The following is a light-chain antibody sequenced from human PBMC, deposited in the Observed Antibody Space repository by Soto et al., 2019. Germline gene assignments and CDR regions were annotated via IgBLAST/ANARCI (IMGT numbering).Light chain of an antibody. CDR1: QDVGSR. J-gene: IGKJ1*01. CDR2: DAS. Sequence: EIVMAQSPANRSVTPGERATLSCRASQDVGSRLAWYQQKPGQGPRLLIYDASTRPTGIPARFSGSGSGTEFTLSISSLQSEDFGVYYCQQYNNWPPWTFGQGSKVEIK. CDR3: QQYNNWPPWT. V-gene: IGKV3-15*01.